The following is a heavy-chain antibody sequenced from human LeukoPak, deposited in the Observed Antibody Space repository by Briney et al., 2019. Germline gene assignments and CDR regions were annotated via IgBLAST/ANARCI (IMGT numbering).Heavy chain of an antibody. V-gene: IGHV4-39*07. CDR3: ARVVGATKAGDY. CDR1: GGSISSSSYY. D-gene: IGHD1-26*01. J-gene: IGHJ4*02. Sequence: KPSETLSLTCTVSGGSISSSSYYWGWIRQPPGKGLEWIGSIYYSGSTYYNPSLKSRVTISVDTSKNQFSLKLSSVTAADTAVYYCARVVGATKAGDYWGQGTLVTVSS. CDR2: IYYSGST.